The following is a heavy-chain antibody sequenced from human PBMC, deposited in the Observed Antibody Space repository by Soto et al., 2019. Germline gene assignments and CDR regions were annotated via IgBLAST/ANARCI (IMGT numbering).Heavy chain of an antibody. D-gene: IGHD3-3*01. J-gene: IGHJ5*02. V-gene: IGHV4-34*01. CDR2: INHTGGT. CDR3: ATRITVFGLLIHPFDP. CDR1: CGSVNCYY. Sequence: SETLSIAYAVYCGSVNCYYRNWNRQPPWEGLGLIVEINHTGGTHYNPSLKSRVAMSVDTYKNQFSLRLSSVTAADTAIYYCATRITVFGLLIHPFDPWSDGTQVT.